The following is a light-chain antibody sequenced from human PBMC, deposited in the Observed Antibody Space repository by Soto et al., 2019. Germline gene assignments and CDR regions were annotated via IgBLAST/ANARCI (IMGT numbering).Light chain of an antibody. V-gene: IGKV3-11*01. Sequence: EVVLTQSPATLSLSPGERATLSWTASQSVSSYLACYQQKLGQAPRHLIHDASNRATGIPAKFSDSGSGTDFTLTISSREPEDFAVYYCQQRSNWPPAYTFGQGTKLEIK. CDR2: DAS. CDR1: QSVSSY. J-gene: IGKJ2*01. CDR3: QQRSNWPPAYT.